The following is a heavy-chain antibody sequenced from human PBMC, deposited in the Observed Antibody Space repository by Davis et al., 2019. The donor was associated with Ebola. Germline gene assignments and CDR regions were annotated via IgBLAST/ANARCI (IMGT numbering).Heavy chain of an antibody. CDR3: VTENWYRFES. V-gene: IGHV3-72*01. D-gene: IGHD1/OR15-1a*01. J-gene: IGHJ4*02. Sequence: GESLNISCGVSGFSFSAYFMDWVRLTQGTGLEWVGLSRNQENHYNTEYAASVRGRFTISRDDSKKSMYLQMNSLRTEDTAVYYCVTENWYRFESWGQGTLVTVSS. CDR2: SRNQENHYNT. CDR1: GFSFSAYF.